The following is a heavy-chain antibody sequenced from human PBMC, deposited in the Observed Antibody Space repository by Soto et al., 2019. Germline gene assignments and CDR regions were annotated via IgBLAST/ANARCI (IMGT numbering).Heavy chain of an antibody. CDR1: GFTFSSYA. Sequence: EVQLLESGGGLVQPGGSLRLSCAASGFTFSSYAMSWVRQAPGEGLEWVSGISGSGGTTYYADSVKGRFTISRDNSKNTLYLKMNSLRAMNTAVYYCAKPSYCAGDCYGVDNWFDTWGQGTLVTVSS. CDR2: ISGSGGTT. D-gene: IGHD2-21*02. V-gene: IGHV3-23*01. CDR3: AKPSYCAGDCYGVDNWFDT. J-gene: IGHJ5*02.